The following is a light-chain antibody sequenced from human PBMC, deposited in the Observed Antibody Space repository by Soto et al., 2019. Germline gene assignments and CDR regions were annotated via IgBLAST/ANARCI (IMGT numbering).Light chain of an antibody. CDR1: QSVSGS. Sequence: EIVMTQSPATLSVSPGERATLSCRARQSVSGSLAWYQQKPGQAPRLLIYGASTRATGIPARFSGSGSGTEFTLTISSLQSEDFAVYYCQQYNNWPPWTFGQGTKVEIK. CDR2: GAS. CDR3: QQYNNWPPWT. V-gene: IGKV3-15*01. J-gene: IGKJ1*01.